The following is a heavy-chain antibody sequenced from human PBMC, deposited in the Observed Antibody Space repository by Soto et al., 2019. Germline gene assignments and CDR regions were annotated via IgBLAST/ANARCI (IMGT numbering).Heavy chain of an antibody. CDR3: GRDLPSISGRPGGWFDP. D-gene: IGHD6-6*01. J-gene: IGHJ5*02. CDR2: IKQDGSEK. V-gene: IGHV3-7*01. CDR1: GFPFSRYW. Sequence: GGSLRLSCAAFGFPFSRYWMSWVRQAPGKGLEWVANIKQDGSEKSYVDSVKGRFSISRDNAKNSLYLQMNSLRVEDTAVYFCGRDLPSISGRPGGWFDPWGQGTLVTVSS.